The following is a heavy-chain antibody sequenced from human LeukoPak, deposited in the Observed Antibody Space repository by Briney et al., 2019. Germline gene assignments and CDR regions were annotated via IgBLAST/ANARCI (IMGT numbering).Heavy chain of an antibody. J-gene: IGHJ5*02. V-gene: IGHV3-11*01. CDR3: ARRSTEPATQAYTWFDP. CDR1: GFTFSDYY. D-gene: IGHD1-14*01. CDR2: ISSSGSTI. Sequence: GGSLRLSCAASGFTFSDYYMSWIRQAPGKGLEWVSYISSSGSTIYYADSVKGRFTISRDNAKNSLYLQMNSLRAEDTAVYYCARRSTEPATQAYTWFDPWGQGTLVTVSS.